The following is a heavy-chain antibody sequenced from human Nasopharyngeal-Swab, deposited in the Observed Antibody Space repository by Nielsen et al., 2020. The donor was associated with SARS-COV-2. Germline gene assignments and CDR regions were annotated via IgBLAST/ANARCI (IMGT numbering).Heavy chain of an antibody. D-gene: IGHD3-22*01. J-gene: IGHJ5*02. V-gene: IGHV1-69*13. Sequence: LVKVSCKASGGTFSSYAISWVRQAPGQGLEWMGGIIPIFGTANYAQKFQGRVTITADESTSTAYMELSSLRSEDTAVYYCARDRKGAYYYDSSGYSNWFDPWGQGTLVTVSS. CDR2: IIPIFGTA. CDR1: GGTFSSYA. CDR3: ARDRKGAYYYDSSGYSNWFDP.